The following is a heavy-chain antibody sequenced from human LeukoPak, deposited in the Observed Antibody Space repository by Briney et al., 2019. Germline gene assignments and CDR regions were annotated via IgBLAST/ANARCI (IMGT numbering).Heavy chain of an antibody. CDR1: GFTFSNYW. D-gene: IGHD3-16*01. Sequence: GGSLRLSCAASGFTFSNYWMSWVRQAPGKGLEWVANIKQDGSEKYYVDSVKGRFTISRDNAKNSLYLQMNSLRAEDTAVYYCARDYDGYYFDYWGQGTLVTVSS. V-gene: IGHV3-7*01. CDR2: IKQDGSEK. CDR3: ARDYDGYYFDY. J-gene: IGHJ4*02.